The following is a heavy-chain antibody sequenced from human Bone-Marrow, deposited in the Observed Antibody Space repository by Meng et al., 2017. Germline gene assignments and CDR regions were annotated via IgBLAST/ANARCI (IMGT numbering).Heavy chain of an antibody. D-gene: IGHD3-22*01. CDR2: MNPNSGNT. CDR3: AREDLLYYYDSSGYDY. V-gene: IGHV1-8*01. Sequence: ASVKVSCKASGYTFTSYDINWVRQATGQGLEWMGWMNPNSGNTGYAQKFQGRVTMTRNTSISTAYMELSSLRSEHTAVYYCAREDLLYYYDSSGYDYWGQGTLVTVSS. CDR1: GYTFTSYD. J-gene: IGHJ4*02.